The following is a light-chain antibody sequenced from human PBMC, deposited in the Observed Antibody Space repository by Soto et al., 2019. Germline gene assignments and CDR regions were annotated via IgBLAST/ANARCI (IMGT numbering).Light chain of an antibody. CDR1: QTISSW. CDR3: QQHNQWPIT. CDR2: KAS. Sequence: DIQMTQSPYTLSASVGDRVTITCRASQTISSWLAWYQQKPGKAPKLLIYKASTLKSGVPSRFSGSGSGTEFTLTINSLQSEDSAVYYCQQHNQWPITFGQGTRLE. J-gene: IGKJ5*01. V-gene: IGKV1-5*03.